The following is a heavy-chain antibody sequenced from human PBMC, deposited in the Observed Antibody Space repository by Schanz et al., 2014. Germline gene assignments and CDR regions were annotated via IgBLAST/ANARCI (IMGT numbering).Heavy chain of an antibody. CDR1: GYTFTSYY. V-gene: IGHV1-46*03. CDR3: ARGPSTGAFDI. CDR2: INPSSGTT. Sequence: QVQLVQSGAEVKKPGASVKVSCEASGYTFTSYYIHWFRQAPGQGLEWMGKINPSSGTTRIAQNFQGRLTVTRDTSTSTVYMELSSLRSEDTAVYFCARGPSTGAFDIWGQGTMVTVSS. J-gene: IGHJ3*02.